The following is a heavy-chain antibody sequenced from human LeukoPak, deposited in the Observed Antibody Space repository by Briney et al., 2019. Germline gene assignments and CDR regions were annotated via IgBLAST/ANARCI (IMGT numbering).Heavy chain of an antibody. V-gene: IGHV3-30*18. CDR1: GFTFNSYG. CDR3: AKDRGVAATLDY. J-gene: IGHJ4*02. CDR2: ISYDGSNK. Sequence: GGSLRLSCAASGFTFNSYGMHWVRQAPGKGLEWVAVISYDGSNKYYADSVKGRFTVSRDNSKNTLYLQMNGLRAEDTAVYHCAKDRGVAATLDYWGQGTLVTVSS. D-gene: IGHD1-26*01.